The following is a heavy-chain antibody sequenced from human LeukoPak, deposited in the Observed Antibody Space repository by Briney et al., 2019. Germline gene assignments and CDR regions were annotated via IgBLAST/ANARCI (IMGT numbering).Heavy chain of an antibody. CDR3: ARDRAGYSSGWNDF. CDR1: GFSSSSYW. CDR2: IKQDGSEK. J-gene: IGHJ4*02. D-gene: IGHD6-19*01. V-gene: IGHV3-7*01. Sequence: GGSLRLSCVASGFSSSSYWMSWVRQAPGKGLEWVANIKQDGSEKYYVDSLKGRFTISRDNAKNSLYLQMDSLGAEDTAVYYCARDRAGYSSGWNDFWGQGTLVTVSS.